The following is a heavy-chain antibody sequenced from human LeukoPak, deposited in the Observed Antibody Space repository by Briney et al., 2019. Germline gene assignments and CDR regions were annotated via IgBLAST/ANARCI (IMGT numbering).Heavy chain of an antibody. Sequence: SQTLSLTCTVSGGSISSGGYYWSWIRQHPGKRLEWIGHIYYSGTTYYNPSLKSRVSISVDMSKSHFSLKLRSVTAADTAVYYCARRKGIQLWTGGFDYWGQGTLVTVSS. CDR3: ARRKGIQLWTGGFDY. D-gene: IGHD5-18*01. J-gene: IGHJ4*02. CDR2: IYYSGTT. CDR1: GGSISSGGYY. V-gene: IGHV4-31*03.